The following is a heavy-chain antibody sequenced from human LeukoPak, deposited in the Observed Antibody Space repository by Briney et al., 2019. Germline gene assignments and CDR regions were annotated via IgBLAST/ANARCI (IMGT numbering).Heavy chain of an antibody. CDR3: AKAHYYDSSGPFDY. D-gene: IGHD3-22*01. Sequence: GGSLRLSCAASGFTFSSYAMSWVRQAPGKGLEWVSAISGSGGSTYYADSVKGRFTISRDNSKNMLYLQMNSLRAEDTAVYYCAKAHYYDSSGPFDYWGQGTLVTVSS. CDR2: ISGSGGST. J-gene: IGHJ4*02. V-gene: IGHV3-23*01. CDR1: GFTFSSYA.